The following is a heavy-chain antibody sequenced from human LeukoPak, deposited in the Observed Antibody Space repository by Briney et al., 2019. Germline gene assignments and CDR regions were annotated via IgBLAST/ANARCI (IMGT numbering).Heavy chain of an antibody. J-gene: IGHJ4*02. V-gene: IGHV4-30-2*05. Sequence: SQTLSLTCTVSGGSISSGAYYWSWIRQPPGKGLEWIGYIYHSGSTYYNPSLKSRVTISVDTSKNQFSLKLSSVTAADTAVYYCARETLPGIAAAGTVSGGDYFDYWGQGTLVTVSS. CDR3: ARETLPGIAAAGTVSGGDYFDY. D-gene: IGHD6-13*01. CDR2: IYHSGST. CDR1: GGSISSGAYY.